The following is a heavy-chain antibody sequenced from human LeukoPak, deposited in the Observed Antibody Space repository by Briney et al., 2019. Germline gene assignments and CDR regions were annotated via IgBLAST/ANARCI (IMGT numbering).Heavy chain of an antibody. CDR2: ISWNSGSI. CDR3: AKLPDQLDDAFDI. V-gene: IGHV3-9*01. CDR1: GFTFDDYA. D-gene: IGHD2-2*01. J-gene: IGHJ3*02. Sequence: PGGSLRLSCAASGFTFDDYAMHWVRQAPGKGLEWVSGISWNSGSIGYADSVKGRFTISRDNAKNSLYLQMNSLRAEDTALYYCAKLPDQLDDAFDIWGQGTMVTVSS.